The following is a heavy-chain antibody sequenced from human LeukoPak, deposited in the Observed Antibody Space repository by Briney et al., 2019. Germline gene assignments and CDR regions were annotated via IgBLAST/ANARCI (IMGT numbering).Heavy chain of an antibody. J-gene: IGHJ6*03. V-gene: IGHV4-39*07. CDR2: IYSGGNT. CDR1: GGSISSPTYF. Sequence: PSETLSLTCTVSGGSISSPTYFWGWIRQPPGKGLEWIGGIYSGGNTYYNPSLNSRITISLDTSKNQFSLKLSSVTAADTAVYYCARTRTVTYRNYYYYMDVWGKGTTVTVSS. CDR3: ARTRTVTYRNYYYYMDV. D-gene: IGHD4-17*01.